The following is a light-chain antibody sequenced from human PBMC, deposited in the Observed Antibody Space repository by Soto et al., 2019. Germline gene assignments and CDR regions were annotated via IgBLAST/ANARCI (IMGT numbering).Light chain of an antibody. V-gene: IGKV3D-20*02. CDR1: QSVSRNY. J-gene: IGKJ5*01. Sequence: PGEGATLSCRAIQSVSRNYLAWYQQKPGQAPRLLIYTASRRATGIPDRFSGSGSGTDFTLTISSLEPEDFAVYYCQQRSNWPPITFGQGTRLEI. CDR2: TAS. CDR3: QQRSNWPPIT.